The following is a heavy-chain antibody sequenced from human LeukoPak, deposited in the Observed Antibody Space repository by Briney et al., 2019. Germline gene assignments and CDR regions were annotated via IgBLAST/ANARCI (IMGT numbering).Heavy chain of an antibody. D-gene: IGHD4-17*01. J-gene: IGHJ6*03. Sequence: SETLSLTCTVSGGSISSNSYYWGWIRQPPGKGLEWIASIFYSGSTFYNPSLKSRVTISVDTSKNQFSLKLSSVTAADTAVYYCARDSDYGDFAGYYYYMDVWGKGTTVTVSS. CDR2: IFYSGST. V-gene: IGHV4-39*02. CDR1: GGSISSNSYY. CDR3: ARDSDYGDFAGYYYYMDV.